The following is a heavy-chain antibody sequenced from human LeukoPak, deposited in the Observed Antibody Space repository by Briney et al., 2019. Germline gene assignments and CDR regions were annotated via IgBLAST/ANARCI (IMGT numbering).Heavy chain of an antibody. V-gene: IGHV3-66*01. CDR3: ARDRASSGWSQVPFDY. Sequence: PGGSLRLSCAASGFTVSSNYMSWVRQAPGKGLERVSVIYSGGSTYYADSVKGRFTISRDNPKNTLYLQMNSLRAEDTAVYYCARDRASSGWSQVPFDYWGQGTLVTVSS. CDR2: IYSGGST. CDR1: GFTVSSNY. J-gene: IGHJ4*02. D-gene: IGHD6-19*01.